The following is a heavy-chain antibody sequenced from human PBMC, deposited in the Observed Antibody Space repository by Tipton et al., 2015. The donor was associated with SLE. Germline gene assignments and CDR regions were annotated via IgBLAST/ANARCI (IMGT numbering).Heavy chain of an antibody. J-gene: IGHJ4*02. V-gene: IGHV3-33*08. CDR3: ASLKGGSYSLDY. CDR2: IWYDGSNK. Sequence: SLRLSCAASGFTFSSYGMHWVRQAPGKGLEWVAVIWYDGSNKYYADSVKGRFTISRDNSKNTLYLQMNSLRAEDTAVYYCASLKGGSYSLDYWGQGTLVTVSS. CDR1: GFTFSSYG. D-gene: IGHD1-26*01.